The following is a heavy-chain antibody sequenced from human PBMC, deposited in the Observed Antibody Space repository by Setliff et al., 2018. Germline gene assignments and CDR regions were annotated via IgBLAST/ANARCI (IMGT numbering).Heavy chain of an antibody. CDR2: ITGNSDRI. CDR1: GFTFHDYA. Sequence: PGGSLRLSCAASGFTFHDYAMHWVRQGPGKGLEWVSGITGNSDRIAYADSVKGRFTISRDNSNNALYLQMNSLRAEDTAIYYCAKGGYSGSHYFDYWGQGTLVTVSS. J-gene: IGHJ4*02. D-gene: IGHD1-26*01. V-gene: IGHV3-9*01. CDR3: AKGGYSGSHYFDY.